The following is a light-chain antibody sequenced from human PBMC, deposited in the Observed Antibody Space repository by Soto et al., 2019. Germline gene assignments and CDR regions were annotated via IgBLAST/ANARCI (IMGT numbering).Light chain of an antibody. J-gene: IGKJ1*01. Sequence: DIVMTQSPDSQAVSLGERATINCTSSQNVLYSSNKNYLAWFQQKPGQPPKLLIYWASTRESGVPDRFSGSGSGTDFTLTISSLQAEDVAVYYCQQYYSTPWTFGQGTKVEIK. CDR2: WAS. CDR1: QNVLYSSNKNY. V-gene: IGKV4-1*01. CDR3: QQYYSTPWT.